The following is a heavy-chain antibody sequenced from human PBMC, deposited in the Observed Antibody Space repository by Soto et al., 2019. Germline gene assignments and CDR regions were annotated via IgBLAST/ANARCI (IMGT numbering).Heavy chain of an antibody. J-gene: IGHJ4*02. D-gene: IGHD1-26*01. CDR3: ASTFQGYSGCYSSDY. CDR2: ISSSSSTI. CDR1: GFTFSSYS. Sequence: GESLKISCAASGFTFSSYSMNWVRQAPGKGLEWVSYISSSSSTIYYADSVKGRFTISRDNAKNSLYLQMNSLRDEDTAVYYCASTFQGYSGCYSSDYWGQGTLVTVSS. V-gene: IGHV3-48*02.